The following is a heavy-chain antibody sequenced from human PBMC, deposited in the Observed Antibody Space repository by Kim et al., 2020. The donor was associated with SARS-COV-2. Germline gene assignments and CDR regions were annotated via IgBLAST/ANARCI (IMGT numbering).Heavy chain of an antibody. CDR2: IHPSGGI. D-gene: IGHD1-20*01. J-gene: IGHJ4*02. CDR3: ARGIDQYKIHY. CDR1: SGSFSGYY. Sequence: SETLSLACAVYSGSFSGYYCSWIRQSPGKWLEWIGEIHPSGGITYSPSFMNRVTMSADPSKKQFSLTLNSVTAADTAVYYCARGIDQYKIHYWGQGTLVT. V-gene: IGHV4-34*01.